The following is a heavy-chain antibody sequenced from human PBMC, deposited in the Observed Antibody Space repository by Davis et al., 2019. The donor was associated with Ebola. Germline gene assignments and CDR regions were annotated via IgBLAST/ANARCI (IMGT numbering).Heavy chain of an antibody. CDR2: IKEDGSEK. D-gene: IGHD3-22*01. V-gene: IGHV3-7*01. CDR3: ARGLNYYDTSGPKWFDP. Sequence: PGGSLRLSCGGSGFTFSSYWMSWVRQAPGKGLEWVANIKEDGSEKYYVDSVKGRFTISRDNAKKSLYLQMNGLRTEDTAVYYCARGLNYYDTSGPKWFDPWGQGTLVTVSS. J-gene: IGHJ5*02. CDR1: GFTFSSYW.